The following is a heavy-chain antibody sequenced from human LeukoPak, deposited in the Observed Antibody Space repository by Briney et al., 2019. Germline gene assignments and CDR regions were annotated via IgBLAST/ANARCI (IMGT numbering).Heavy chain of an antibody. CDR2: INPNSGGT. CDR1: GYTFTGYY. J-gene: IGHJ3*02. Sequence: ASVKVSCKASGYTFTGYYLHWVRQAPGQGLEWVGWINPNSGGTKYAQNFQGRVTMTRDTSINTAYMELSRLKSDDTAVYYCARAYYYGSGSYYESAFDIWGQGTMVTVSS. CDR3: ARAYYYGSGSYYESAFDI. D-gene: IGHD3-10*01. V-gene: IGHV1-2*02.